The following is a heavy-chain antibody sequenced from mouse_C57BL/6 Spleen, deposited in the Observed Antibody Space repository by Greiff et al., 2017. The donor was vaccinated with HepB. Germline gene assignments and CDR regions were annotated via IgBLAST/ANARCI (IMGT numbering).Heavy chain of an antibody. Sequence: DVMLVESGGGLVKPGGSLKLSCAASGFTFSSYAMSWVRQTPEKRLEWVATISDGGSYTYYPDNVKGRFTISRDNAKNNLYLQMSHLKSEDTAMYYCARNPKAYYSSSDYFDYWGQGTTLTVSS. CDR2: ISDGGSYT. V-gene: IGHV5-4*03. J-gene: IGHJ2*01. CDR3: ARNPKAYYSSSDYFDY. D-gene: IGHD2-5*01. CDR1: GFTFSSYA.